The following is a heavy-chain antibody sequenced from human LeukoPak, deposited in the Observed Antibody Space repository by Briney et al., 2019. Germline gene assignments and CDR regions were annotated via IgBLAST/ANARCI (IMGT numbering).Heavy chain of an antibody. Sequence: GGSLRLSCAVSGFTFSSYGMHWVRQAPGKGLEWLAVIWLDGSKKYYADSVKGRFTISRDNSKNTLSLQMDSLRAEDTAVYYCAKDQEGIFGPSHLDYWGQGTLVTVSS. V-gene: IGHV3-30*02. CDR2: IWLDGSKK. J-gene: IGHJ4*02. CDR3: AKDQEGIFGPSHLDY. D-gene: IGHD3/OR15-3a*01. CDR1: GFTFSSYG.